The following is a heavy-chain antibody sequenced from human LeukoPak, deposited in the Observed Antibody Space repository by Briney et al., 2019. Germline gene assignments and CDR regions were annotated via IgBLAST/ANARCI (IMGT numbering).Heavy chain of an antibody. CDR3: ARDRGNDILTYPIDY. J-gene: IGHJ4*02. CDR2: ISSSSSYI. V-gene: IGHV3-21*01. D-gene: IGHD3-9*01. CDR1: GFTFSSYS. Sequence: GGSLRLSCAASGFTFSSYSMNWVRQAPGKGLEWGSSISSSSSYIYYADSVKGRFTISRDNAKNSLYLQMNSLRAEDTAVYYCARDRGNDILTYPIDYWGQGTLVTVSS.